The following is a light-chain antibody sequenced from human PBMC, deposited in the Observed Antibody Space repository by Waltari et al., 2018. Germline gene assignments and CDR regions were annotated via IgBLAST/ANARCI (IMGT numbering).Light chain of an antibody. CDR3: QQLYTFPRS. J-gene: IGKJ4*01. CDR1: HGISNS. Sequence: DFQLTQSPSFLSASVGDSVTIPCRASHGISNSLAWYQQRPGGAPTLLIYDASTLEGGVPSRFSGSGSGTEFTLTISSLQPEDFATYYCQQLYTFPRSFGGGTRLEIK. V-gene: IGKV1-9*01. CDR2: DAS.